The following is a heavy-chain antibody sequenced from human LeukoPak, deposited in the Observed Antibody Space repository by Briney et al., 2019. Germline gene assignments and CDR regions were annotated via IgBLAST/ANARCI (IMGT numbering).Heavy chain of an antibody. CDR2: IYYSGST. J-gene: IGHJ4*02. D-gene: IGHD2/OR15-2a*01. V-gene: IGHV4-30-4*01. Sequence: SETLSLTRTVSCGFISSGDYYWSWIRQPPGKGLEWIGYIYYSGSTYYNPSLKSRVTISVDTTKNQFSLKLSSVTAADTAVYNCARGRRPSIALPDYWGQGTLVTVSS. CDR3: ARGRRPSIALPDY. CDR1: CGFISSGDYY.